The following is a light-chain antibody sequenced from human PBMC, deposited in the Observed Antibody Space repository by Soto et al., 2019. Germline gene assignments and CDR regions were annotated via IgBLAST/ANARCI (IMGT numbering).Light chain of an antibody. CDR3: SSYAGSNNHVV. Sequence: QSALTQPPSASGSPGQSVTTSCTGTSSDVGGYNYVSWYQQHPGKAPKLMIYEVSKRPSGVPDRFSGSKSGNTASLTVSGLQAEDEADYYCSSYAGSNNHVVFGGGTKVTVL. J-gene: IGLJ2*01. CDR2: EVS. CDR1: SSDVGGYNY. V-gene: IGLV2-8*01.